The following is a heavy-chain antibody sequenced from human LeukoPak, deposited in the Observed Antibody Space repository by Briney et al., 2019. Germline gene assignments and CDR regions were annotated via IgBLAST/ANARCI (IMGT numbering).Heavy chain of an antibody. CDR2: IWFDGNNK. CDR1: GFTFSSYV. Sequence: GGSLRLSCAASGFTFSSYVMHWVRQAPGKGLEWVTIIWFDGNNKYYADSVRGRFTISRDNSKNTLYLQMNSLRAEDTAVYYCASARPTSSWTAFDIWGQGTMVTVSS. D-gene: IGHD6-13*01. CDR3: ASARPTSSWTAFDI. V-gene: IGHV3-33*01. J-gene: IGHJ3*02.